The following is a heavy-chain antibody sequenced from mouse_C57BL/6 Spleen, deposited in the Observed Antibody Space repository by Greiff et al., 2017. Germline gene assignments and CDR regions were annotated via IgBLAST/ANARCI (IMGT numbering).Heavy chain of an antibody. CDR1: GFTFSDYY. V-gene: IGHV5-16*01. J-gene: IGHJ4*01. CDR2: INYDGSST. Sequence: EVKLVESEGGLVQPGSSMKLSCTASGFTFSDYYMAWVRQVPEKGLEWVANINYDGSSTYYLDSLKSRFIISRDNAKNILYLQMSSLKSEDTATYYCAREGYYYTYAMDYWGQGTSVTVSS. CDR3: AREGYYYTYAMDY. D-gene: IGHD1-1*01.